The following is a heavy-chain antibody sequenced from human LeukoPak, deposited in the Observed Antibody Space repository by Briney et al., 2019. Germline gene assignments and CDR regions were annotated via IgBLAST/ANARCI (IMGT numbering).Heavy chain of an antibody. Sequence: SETLSLTCTVSGGSITSYYWTWIRQPPGKGLEWIGEIYYRGSTNYNPSLKSRVSMSVDTSEKLFSLRLNSVTAADTAVYFCARRGVGNYCFDYWGLETLVTVSS. CDR1: GGSITSYY. J-gene: IGHJ4*02. CDR2: IYYRGST. CDR3: ARRGVGNYCFDY. V-gene: IGHV4-59*08. D-gene: IGHD1-26*01.